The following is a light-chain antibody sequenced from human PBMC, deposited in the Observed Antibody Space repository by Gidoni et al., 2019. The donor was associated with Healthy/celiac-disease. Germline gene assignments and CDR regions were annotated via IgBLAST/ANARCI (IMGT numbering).Light chain of an antibody. CDR1: QSVSSN. J-gene: IGKJ5*01. V-gene: IGKV3-15*01. CDR3: QQYNNWIX. Sequence: EIVMTQSPATLSVSPGERATLSCRASQSVSSNLAWYQQKPGQAPRLLIYGASTRATGIPARFSGSGSGTEFTLTISSLQSEDFAVYYCQQYNNWIXVXQGTXLEIK. CDR2: GAS.